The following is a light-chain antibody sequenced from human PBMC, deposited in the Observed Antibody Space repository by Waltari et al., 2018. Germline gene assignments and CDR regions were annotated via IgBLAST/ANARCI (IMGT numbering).Light chain of an antibody. CDR1: SDDVGRYKF. CDR2: DVT. J-gene: IGLJ2*01. V-gene: IGLV2-14*03. CDR3: SSHTTSSTLV. Sequence: QSALTQPASVSGSPGQSITISCTGSSDDVGRYKFVSWYQQHPGKVPKLLIFDVTDRPSGVSDRFSGSKPGNTASLTISGLQPEDEADYYCSSHTTSSTLVFGGGTRVTVL.